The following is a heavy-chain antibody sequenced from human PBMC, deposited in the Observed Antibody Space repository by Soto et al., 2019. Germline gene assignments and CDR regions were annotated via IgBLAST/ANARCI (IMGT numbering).Heavy chain of an antibody. CDR1: VYTFTGYY. V-gene: IGHV1-2*04. D-gene: IGHD3-22*01. CDR2: INPNSGGT. J-gene: IGHJ6*02. CDR3: ARDLDYYDSSGYYFPLPYYGMDV. Sequence: ASVKVSCKASVYTFTGYYMHWVRQAPGQGLEWMGWINPNSGGTNYAQKFQGWVTMTRDTSISTAYMELSRLRSDDTAVYYCARDLDYYDSSGYYFPLPYYGMDVWGQGTTVTVSS.